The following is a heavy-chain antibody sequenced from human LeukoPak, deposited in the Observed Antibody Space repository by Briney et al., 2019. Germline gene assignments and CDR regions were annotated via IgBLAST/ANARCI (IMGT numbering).Heavy chain of an antibody. CDR2: MNPNSGNT. V-gene: IGHV1-8*03. D-gene: IGHD2-2*02. J-gene: IGHJ5*02. Sequence: ASVKVSCKASGYTFTSYDINWVRQATGQGLEWMGWMNPNSGNTGYAQKFQGRVTITRNTSISTAYMELSSLRSEDTAVYYCARGSSDCSSTSCYIGWFDPWGQGTLVTVSS. CDR1: GYTFTSYD. CDR3: ARGSSDCSSTSCYIGWFDP.